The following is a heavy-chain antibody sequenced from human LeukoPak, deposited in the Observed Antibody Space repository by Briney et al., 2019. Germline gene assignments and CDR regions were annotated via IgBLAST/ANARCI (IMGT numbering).Heavy chain of an antibody. CDR2: IYHSGST. CDR3: ARDEYSSSSGDY. Sequence: KPSETLSLTCAVSGGSISSGGYSWSWIRQPPGKGLEWIGYIYHSGSTYYNPSLKSRVTISVDRSKNQFSLKLSSVTAADTAVYYCARDEYSSSSGDYWGQGTLVTVSS. V-gene: IGHV4-30-2*01. J-gene: IGHJ4*02. CDR1: GGSISSGGYS. D-gene: IGHD6-6*01.